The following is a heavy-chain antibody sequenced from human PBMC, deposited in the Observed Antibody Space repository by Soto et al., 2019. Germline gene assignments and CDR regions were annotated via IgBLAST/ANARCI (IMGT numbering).Heavy chain of an antibody. V-gene: IGHV1-69*13. Sequence: ASVNVSCKASGGTFSSYAISWVRQAPGQGLEWMGGIIPIFGTANYAQKFQGRVTITADESTSTAYMELSSLRSEDTAVYYCAREGTITMGTHDAFDIWGQGTMVTVSS. D-gene: IGHD3-10*01. J-gene: IGHJ3*02. CDR3: AREGTITMGTHDAFDI. CDR1: GGTFSSYA. CDR2: IIPIFGTA.